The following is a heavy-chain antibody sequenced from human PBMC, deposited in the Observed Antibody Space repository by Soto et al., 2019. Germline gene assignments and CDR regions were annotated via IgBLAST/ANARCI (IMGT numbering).Heavy chain of an antibody. CDR3: ARAGYSSGWPNYYGMDV. J-gene: IGHJ6*02. Sequence: QVQLVQSGAEVKKPGASVKVSCKASGYTFTSYGISWLRQAPGQGLERMGWISAYNGNTNYAQKLQGRVTMTTDTPTRLAYTELRSLRSDDTAVYYCARAGYSSGWPNYYGMDVWGQGTTVTVSS. V-gene: IGHV1-18*01. CDR2: ISAYNGNT. D-gene: IGHD6-19*01. CDR1: GYTFTSYG.